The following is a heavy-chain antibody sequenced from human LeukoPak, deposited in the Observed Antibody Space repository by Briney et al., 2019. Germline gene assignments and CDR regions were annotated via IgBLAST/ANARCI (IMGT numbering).Heavy chain of an antibody. V-gene: IGHV3-23*01. CDR3: ARDRTAATREIDY. J-gene: IGHJ4*02. CDR2: ISGSGGST. Sequence: SGGSLRLSCAASGFTFSSYAMSWVRQAPGKGLEWVSAISGSGGSTYYADSVKGRFTISRDNSKNTLYLQMNSLRAEDTAVYYCARDRTAATREIDYWGQGTLVTVSS. CDR1: GFTFSSYA. D-gene: IGHD2-15*01.